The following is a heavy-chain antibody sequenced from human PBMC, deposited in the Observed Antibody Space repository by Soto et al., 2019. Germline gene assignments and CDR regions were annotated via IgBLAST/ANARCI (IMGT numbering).Heavy chain of an antibody. CDR1: GYTFTSYG. CDR2: ISAYNGNT. Sequence: QVQLVQSGAEVKKPGASVKVSCKASGYTFTSYGISWVRQAPGQGLEWMGWISAYNGNTNYAQKLQGRVTMTTDTSTSTAYMELRSLRSYGTAVYYCARDRTVRGVLYGMDVWGQGTTVTVSS. J-gene: IGHJ6*02. CDR3: ARDRTVRGVLYGMDV. V-gene: IGHV1-18*01. D-gene: IGHD3-10*01.